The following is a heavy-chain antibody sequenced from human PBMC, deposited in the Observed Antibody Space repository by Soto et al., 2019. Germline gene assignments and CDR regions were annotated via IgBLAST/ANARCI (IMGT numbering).Heavy chain of an antibody. J-gene: IGHJ4*02. CDR2: ISDDGSDR. CDR3: ARAPTYLQLSGGRFDY. V-gene: IGHV3-30-3*01. Sequence: QVQLVESGGDVVKPGRSLRLSCPASGFTFSAFTMHWVSQAPGKGLEWVAVISDDGSDRYYGDSVKGRFTISRDNCKNALFLQMNSMRTEDTAVYYCARAPTYLQLSGGRFDYWGRGTLVTVSS. CDR1: GFTFSAFT. D-gene: IGHD1-1*01.